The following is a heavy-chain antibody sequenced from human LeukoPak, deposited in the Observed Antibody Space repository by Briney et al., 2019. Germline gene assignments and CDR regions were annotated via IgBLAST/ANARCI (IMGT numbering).Heavy chain of an antibody. J-gene: IGHJ4*02. Sequence: SETLSLTCAVYGGSFSGYYWNWIRQPPGKGLEWIGEINNSGSTNYNPSLKSRVTISTDTSKNQFSLKLYSVTAADTAVYYCATRKLGNDYWGQGTLVTVSS. D-gene: IGHD7-27*01. V-gene: IGHV4-34*01. CDR3: ATRKLGNDY. CDR1: GGSFSGYY. CDR2: INNSGST.